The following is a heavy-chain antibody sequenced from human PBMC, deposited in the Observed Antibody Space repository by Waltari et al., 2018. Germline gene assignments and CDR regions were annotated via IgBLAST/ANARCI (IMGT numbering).Heavy chain of an antibody. D-gene: IGHD6-13*01. Sequence: EVQLLESGGGLVQPGGSLRLTCAASGFTFSSYAMSWVRQAPGKVLGWVSAISGSGGSTYYADSVKGRFTIARHNSNNPLYLQMNSLRAEDTAVYYCAKDQRSSSYWGQGTLVTVSS. V-gene: IGHV3-23*01. CDR2: ISGSGGST. CDR1: GFTFSSYA. J-gene: IGHJ4*02. CDR3: AKDQRSSSY.